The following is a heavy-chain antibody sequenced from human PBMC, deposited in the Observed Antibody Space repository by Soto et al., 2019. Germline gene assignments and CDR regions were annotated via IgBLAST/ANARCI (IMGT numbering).Heavy chain of an antibody. D-gene: IGHD6-13*01. J-gene: IGHJ4*02. CDR1: GGTFSSYA. CDR3: ASGVQQLAYYFDY. CDR2: IIPTFGTA. Sequence: GASVKVSCKASGGTFSSYAISWVRQAPGQGLEWMGGIIPTFGTANYAQKFQGRVTITADKSTSTAYMELSSLRSEDTAVYYCASGVQQLAYYFDYGGRGPRVTVSS. V-gene: IGHV1-69*06.